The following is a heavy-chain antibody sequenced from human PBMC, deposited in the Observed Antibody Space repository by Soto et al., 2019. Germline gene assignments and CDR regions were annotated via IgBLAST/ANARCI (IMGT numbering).Heavy chain of an antibody. D-gene: IGHD5-12*01. J-gene: IGHJ4*02. CDR2: IIPIIGTA. CDR1: GGTFNNYA. Sequence: QVQLVQSGAEVKKPGSSVKVSCKASGGTFNNYASSWVRQAPGQGLEWMGGIIPIIGTADYAHKFQGRLAISADESTGTTFMELSSLRSEDTALYYCARGGVDVVATSAFDYWGQGTLVTVSS. CDR3: ARGGVDVVATSAFDY. V-gene: IGHV1-69*01.